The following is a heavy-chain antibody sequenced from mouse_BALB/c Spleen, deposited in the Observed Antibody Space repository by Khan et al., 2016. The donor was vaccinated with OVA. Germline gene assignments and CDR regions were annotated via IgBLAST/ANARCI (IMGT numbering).Heavy chain of an antibody. CDR2: IWSGGST. Sequence: VELVESGPGLVQPSQSLSITCTVSGFSLTSYGVHWVRQSPGKGLEWLGVIWSGGSTDYNAAFISRLSISKDNSKSQVFFKMNSLQDNDTAIYYCARSWPYAMDYWGQGTSVTVSS. V-gene: IGHV2-2*02. CDR1: GFSLTSYG. CDR3: ARSWPYAMDY. J-gene: IGHJ4*01.